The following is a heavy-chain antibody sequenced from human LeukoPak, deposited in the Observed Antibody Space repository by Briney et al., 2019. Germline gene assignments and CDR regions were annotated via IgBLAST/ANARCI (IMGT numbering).Heavy chain of an antibody. CDR3: ARHDVVPVIRRGFDF. D-gene: IGHD2-21*02. CDR2: IFYTGTN. CDR1: GGSVSGYY. V-gene: IGHV4-59*08. Sequence: SETLSLTCTVSGGSVSGYYWSWIRQPPGKGLEWIGYIFYTGTNLYSPSPKTRVTMSVDTSENQFSLKLSSVTAADTAVYYCARHDVVPVIRRGFDFWGQGTLVTVSS. J-gene: IGHJ4*02.